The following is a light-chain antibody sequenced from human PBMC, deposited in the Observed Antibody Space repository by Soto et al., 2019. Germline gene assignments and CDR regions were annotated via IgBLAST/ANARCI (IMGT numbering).Light chain of an antibody. CDR1: QSVSSY. CDR3: QQRSNWPPWT. V-gene: IGKV3-11*01. CDR2: DAS. Sequence: EIVLTQSPATLSLSPGERATLSCRASQSVSSYLAWYQQKPGQAPRLLIYDASNRATGIPPRFSGSGSGTDFTLTISRLEPEDFAVYYCQQRSNWPPWTFGQGTKVEIK. J-gene: IGKJ1*01.